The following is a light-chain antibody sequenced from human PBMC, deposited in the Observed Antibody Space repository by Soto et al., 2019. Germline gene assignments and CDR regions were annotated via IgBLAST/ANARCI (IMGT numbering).Light chain of an antibody. CDR3: QQYGSSPPYT. CDR1: QSVSNNY. J-gene: IGKJ2*01. CDR2: GSS. V-gene: IGKV3-20*01. Sequence: EVVLTQSPGTLSLSPGERATLSCRASQSVSNNYFAWYQQKPGQAPRLLIFGSSDRATGIPDRFSGSGSGTAFTLTISRLEPDDFAVYYGQQYGSSPPYTFGHGTKLEIK.